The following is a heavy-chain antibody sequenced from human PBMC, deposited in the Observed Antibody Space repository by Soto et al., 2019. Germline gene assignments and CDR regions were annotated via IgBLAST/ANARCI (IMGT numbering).Heavy chain of an antibody. CDR2: ISYDGNEK. J-gene: IGHJ6*01. V-gene: IGHV3-30*18. CDR3: AKEKFNSDTSNMYAMHV. CDR1: VCAFSTYG. D-gene: IGHD4-4*01. Sequence: GRSLRLSGASTVCAFSTYGMHCAGHSPGKWREWVAAISYDGNEKYYADSLQGRFTISRDNSKNALYLQVNSLRGEDTAVYYCAKEKFNSDTSNMYAMHVWGQGTRVTVSS.